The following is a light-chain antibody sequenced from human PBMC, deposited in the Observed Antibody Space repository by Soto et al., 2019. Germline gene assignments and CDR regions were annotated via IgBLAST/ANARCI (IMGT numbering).Light chain of an antibody. Sequence: QSALTQPASVSGSPGQSITISCTGSSSDVGGYNYVSWYQQHPGKAPKLMIYEVSNRPSGVSNRFSGSKSGNTASLTISGLQAEDEDDYYCISFTSNSQWVFGGGTKLTVL. V-gene: IGLV2-14*01. CDR1: SSDVGGYNY. J-gene: IGLJ3*02. CDR2: EVS. CDR3: ISFTSNSQWV.